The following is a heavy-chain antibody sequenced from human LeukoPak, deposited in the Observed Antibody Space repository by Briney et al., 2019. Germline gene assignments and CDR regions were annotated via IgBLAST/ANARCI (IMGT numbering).Heavy chain of an antibody. V-gene: IGHV3-23*01. J-gene: IGHJ6*03. CDR1: GFTFSSYA. CDR2: ISGSGGST. CDR3: ARTDYVPLGYYYMDV. D-gene: IGHD3-16*01. Sequence: GGSLRLSCAASGFTFSSYAMSWVRQAPGKGLEWVSAISGSGGSTYYADSVKGRFTISRDNSKNTLYLQMNSLRAEDTAVYYCARTDYVPLGYYYMDVWGKGTTVAVSS.